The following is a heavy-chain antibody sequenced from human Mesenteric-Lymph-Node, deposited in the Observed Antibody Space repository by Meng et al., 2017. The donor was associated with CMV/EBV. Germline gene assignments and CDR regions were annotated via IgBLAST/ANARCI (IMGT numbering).Heavy chain of an antibody. CDR1: GGSISSSSYY. J-gene: IGHJ5*02. CDR2: IYYSGST. D-gene: IGHD2-2*01. Sequence: GSLRLSCTVSGGSISSSSYYWGCTRQPPGKGLEWIGSIYYSGSTYYNPSLKSRVTISVDTSKNQFSLKLSPVTAADTAVYYCASGPAADLNWFDPWGQGTLVTVSS. CDR3: ASGPAADLNWFDP. V-gene: IGHV4-39*01.